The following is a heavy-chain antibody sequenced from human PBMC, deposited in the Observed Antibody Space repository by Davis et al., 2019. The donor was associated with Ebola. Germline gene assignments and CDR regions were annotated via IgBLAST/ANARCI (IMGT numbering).Heavy chain of an antibody. CDR1: GYSISSGYY. Sequence: SETLSLTCTVSGYSISSGYYWGWIRQPPGKGLEWIGEINHSGSTNYNPSLKSRVTISVDTSKNQFSLKLSSVTAADTAVYYCAREGPYKDTILYVVHNWFDPWGQGTLVTVSS. D-gene: IGHD2/OR15-2a*01. CDR2: INHSGST. V-gene: IGHV4-38-2*02. CDR3: AREGPYKDTILYVVHNWFDP. J-gene: IGHJ5*02.